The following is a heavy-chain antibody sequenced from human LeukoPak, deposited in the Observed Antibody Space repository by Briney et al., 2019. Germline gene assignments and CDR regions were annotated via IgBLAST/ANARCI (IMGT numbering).Heavy chain of an antibody. D-gene: IGHD6-19*01. CDR1: GGSISSGDYY. J-gene: IGHJ3*02. Sequence: LSLTCTVSGGSISSGDYYWSWVRQAPGKGLEWVSAISGSGGSTYYADSVKGRFTISRDNSKNTLYLQMNSLRAEDTAVYYCAKERQWLVRNAFDIWGQGTMVTVSS. V-gene: IGHV3-23*01. CDR3: AKERQWLVRNAFDI. CDR2: ISGSGGST.